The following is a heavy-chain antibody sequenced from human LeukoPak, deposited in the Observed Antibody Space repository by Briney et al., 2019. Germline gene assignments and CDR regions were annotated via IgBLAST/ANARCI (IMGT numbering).Heavy chain of an antibody. D-gene: IGHD3-10*01. V-gene: IGHV3-23*01. CDR3: AKSALYGSGSYTAGPFDY. CDR2: ISGSGGST. CDR1: GFTFGSYA. J-gene: IGHJ4*02. Sequence: PGGSLRLSCAASGFTFGSYAMSWVRQAPGKGLEWVSAISGSGGSTYYADSVKGRFTISRDNSKNTLYLQMNSLRAEDTAVYYCAKSALYGSGSYTAGPFDYWGQGTLVTVSS.